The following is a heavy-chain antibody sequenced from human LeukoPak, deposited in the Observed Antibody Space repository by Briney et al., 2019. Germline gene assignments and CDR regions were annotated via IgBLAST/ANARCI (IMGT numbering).Heavy chain of an antibody. CDR1: GFTFTNYW. CDR2: IYPDGSRA. V-gene: IGHV3-7*01. CDR3: AKSGKRGIAVAAPDY. D-gene: IGHD6-19*01. Sequence: GGSLRLSCAVSGFTFTNYWMSWARQSPGKGLEWVANIYPDGSRAYYVDSVKGRFTISRDNSKNTLYLQMNSLRAEDTAVYYCAKSGKRGIAVAAPDYWGQGTLVTVSS. J-gene: IGHJ4*02.